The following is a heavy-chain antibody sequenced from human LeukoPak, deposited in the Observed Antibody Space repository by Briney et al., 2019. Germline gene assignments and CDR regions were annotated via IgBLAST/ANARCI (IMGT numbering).Heavy chain of an antibody. D-gene: IGHD6-13*01. CDR3: ARGVYIAAAQYGY. CDR1: GGSISSYY. Sequence: PSETLSLTCTVSGGSISSYYWSWIRQPPGKGLEWIGYISYIGNTNYNPSLKSRVTISVDTSKNQFSLRLSSVTAADTAMYYCARGVYIAAAQYGYWGQGTLVTVSS. V-gene: IGHV4-59*01. J-gene: IGHJ4*02. CDR2: ISYIGNT.